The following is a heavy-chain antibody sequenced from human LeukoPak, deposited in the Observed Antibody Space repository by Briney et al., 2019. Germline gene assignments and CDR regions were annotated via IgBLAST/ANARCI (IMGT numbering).Heavy chain of an antibody. D-gene: IGHD3-9*01. CDR2: IYHSGST. Sequence: SETLSLTCTVSGGSVSSGTYYWSWIRQPPGKGLEWIGYIYHSGSTYYNPSLKSRVTISVDRSKNQFSLKLSSVTAADTAVYYCARTGDILTGFDYWGQGTLVTVSS. V-gene: IGHV4-30-2*01. CDR3: ARTGDILTGFDY. CDR1: GGSVSSGTYY. J-gene: IGHJ4*02.